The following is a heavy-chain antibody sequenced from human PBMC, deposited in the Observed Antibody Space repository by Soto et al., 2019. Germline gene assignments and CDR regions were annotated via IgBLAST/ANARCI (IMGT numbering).Heavy chain of an antibody. CDR3: AKDLTRQLAYWLDP. CDR2: INAHSGGT. Sequence: ASVKVSCKASGFSFAGYYIHWLRQAPGQGLEWMGWINAHSGGTEYAQKFQGRVTLTRDTSIATAYLTLTSLTSDDTALYYCAKDLTRQLAYWLDPWGQGTQVTVSS. J-gene: IGHJ5*02. D-gene: IGHD6-6*01. V-gene: IGHV1-2*02. CDR1: GFSFAGYY.